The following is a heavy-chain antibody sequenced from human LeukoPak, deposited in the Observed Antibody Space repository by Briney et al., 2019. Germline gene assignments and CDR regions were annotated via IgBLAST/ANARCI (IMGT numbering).Heavy chain of an antibody. V-gene: IGHV1-46*01. CDR3: ARDKGAGSDYYYYGMDV. CDR1: GYTFTSYY. Sequence: EASVKVSCKASGYTFTSYYMHWVRQAPGQGLEWMGIINPSGGGTSYAQKFQGRVTMTRDTSTSTVYMELSSLRSEDTAVYYCARDKGAGSDYYYYGMDVWGQGTTVTVSS. J-gene: IGHJ6*02. D-gene: IGHD3-10*01. CDR2: INPSGGGT.